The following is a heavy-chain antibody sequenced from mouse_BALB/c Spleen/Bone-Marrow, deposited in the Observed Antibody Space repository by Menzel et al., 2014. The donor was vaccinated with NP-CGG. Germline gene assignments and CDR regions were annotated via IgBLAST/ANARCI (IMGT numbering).Heavy chain of an antibody. J-gene: IGHJ4*01. D-gene: IGHD1-1*01. V-gene: IGHV1S56*01. CDR1: GYTFTSYY. Sequence: QVQLKESGPELVKPGASVRISCKASGYTFTSYYIHWVKQRPGQGLEWIGWICPGNVNARYNEKFKGKATLTADKSSSTAYMQLSSLTSEDSAVYFCARWGTTVVDAMDYWGQGTSVTVSS. CDR2: ICPGNVNA. CDR3: ARWGTTVVDAMDY.